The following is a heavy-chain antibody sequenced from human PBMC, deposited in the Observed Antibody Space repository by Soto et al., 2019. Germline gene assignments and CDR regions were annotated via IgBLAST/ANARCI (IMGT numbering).Heavy chain of an antibody. V-gene: IGHV1-69*13. CDR3: AREAGLPEHYYYYGMDV. CDR2: IIPIFGTA. Sequence: SVKVSCKAYRCNFSSYAISLVRQAPGQGLEWMGGIIPIFGTANYAQKFHGRVTITADESTSTAYMELRSLRSEDTAVYYCAREAGLPEHYYYYGMDVWGQGTTFTVSS. D-gene: IGHD2-21*02. CDR1: RCNFSSYA. J-gene: IGHJ6*02.